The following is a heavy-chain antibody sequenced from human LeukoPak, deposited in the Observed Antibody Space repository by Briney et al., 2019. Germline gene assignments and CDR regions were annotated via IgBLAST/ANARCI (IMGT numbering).Heavy chain of an antibody. D-gene: IGHD1-26*01. CDR3: ATADKWEPLDY. J-gene: IGHJ4*02. Sequence: GGSLRLSCAASGFTVSSNYMSWVRQAPGEGLEWVSAISGSGGSTYYADSVKGRFTISRDNSKNTLYLQMNSLRAEDTAVYYCATADKWEPLDYWGQGALVTVSS. V-gene: IGHV3-23*01. CDR1: GFTVSSNY. CDR2: ISGSGGST.